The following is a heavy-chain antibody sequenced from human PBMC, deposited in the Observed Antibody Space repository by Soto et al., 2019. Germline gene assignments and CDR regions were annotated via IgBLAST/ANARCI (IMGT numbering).Heavy chain of an antibody. CDR2: ISYDGSNK. CDR1: VFTFISYG. Sequence: SGWSLRLSCASSVFTFISYGMHWVRQAPGKGLEWVAVISYDGSNKYYADSVKGRFTISRDNFKNTLYLQMNSLRAEDTAVYYCAKDRDSGDYYSYTVWTSGAKGPRSPSP. J-gene: IGHJ6*02. V-gene: IGHV3-30*18. D-gene: IGHD4-17*01. CDR3: AKDRDSGDYYSYTVWTS.